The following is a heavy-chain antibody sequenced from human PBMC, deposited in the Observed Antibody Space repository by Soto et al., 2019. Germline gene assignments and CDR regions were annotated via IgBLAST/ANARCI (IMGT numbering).Heavy chain of an antibody. CDR3: ARGFYVWGSYERGALDI. CDR2: IYYSGST. CDR1: GGSISSYY. D-gene: IGHD3-16*01. V-gene: IGHV4-59*01. Sequence: LETLSLTCTVSGGSISSYYWSWIRQPPGKGLEWIGYIYYSGSTNYNPSLKSRVTISVDTSKNQFSLKLSSVTAADTAVYYCARGFYVWGSYERGALDIWGQGTMVTVSS. J-gene: IGHJ3*02.